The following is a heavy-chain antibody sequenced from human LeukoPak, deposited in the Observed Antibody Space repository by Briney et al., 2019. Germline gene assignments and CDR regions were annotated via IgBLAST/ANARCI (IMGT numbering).Heavy chain of an antibody. V-gene: IGHV3-30-3*01. CDR2: ISYDGSNK. CDR1: GFTFSSYA. Sequence: GGSLRLSCAASGFTFSSYAMHWVRQAPGKGLEWVAVISYDGSNKYYADSVKGRFTISRDNSKNTLYLQMNSLRAEDTAVYYCHSDTQWLGYYGMDAWGQGTTVTVSS. D-gene: IGHD6-19*01. CDR3: HSDTQWLGYYGMDA. J-gene: IGHJ6*02.